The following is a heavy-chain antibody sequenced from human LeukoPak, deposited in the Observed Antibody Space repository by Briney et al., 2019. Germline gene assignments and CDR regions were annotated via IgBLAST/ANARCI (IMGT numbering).Heavy chain of an antibody. V-gene: IGHV4-59*08. CDR1: GGSISSYY. D-gene: IGHD6-13*01. CDR3: ARGGAAAGWMVFDL. J-gene: IGHJ5*02. Sequence: SETLSLTCTVSGGSISSYYWSWIRQPPGKGLEWIGYIYYSGSTNYNPSLKSRVTISVDTSKNQFSLKLSSVTAADTAVYYCARGGAAAGWMVFDLWGQGTLVTVSS. CDR2: IYYSGST.